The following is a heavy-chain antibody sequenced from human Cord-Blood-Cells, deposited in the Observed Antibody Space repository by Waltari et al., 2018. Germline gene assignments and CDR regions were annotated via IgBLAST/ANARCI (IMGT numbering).Heavy chain of an antibody. V-gene: IGHV4-31*03. J-gene: IGHJ3*02. Sequence: QVQLQESGPGLVKSSQTLSLTCTVSGGSISSGGYYWSWIRQHPGKGLEWIGYIYYSGSTYYNPSLKSRVTISVDTSKNQFSLKLSSVTAADTAVYYCARGDQGFRTDAFDIWGQGTMVTVSS. CDR3: ARGDQGFRTDAFDI. CDR1: GGSISSGGYY. D-gene: IGHD2-2*01. CDR2: IYYSGST.